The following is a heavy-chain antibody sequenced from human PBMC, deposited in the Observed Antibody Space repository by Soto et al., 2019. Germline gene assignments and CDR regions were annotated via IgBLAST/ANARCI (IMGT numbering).Heavy chain of an antibody. CDR2: ISYDGSNK. D-gene: IGHD1-26*01. CDR1: GFTFSSYA. V-gene: IGHV3-30-3*01. CDR3: ARAYSGSEATDY. J-gene: IGHJ4*02. Sequence: GGSLRLSCAASGFTFSSYAMHWVRQAPGKGLEWVAVISYDGSNKYYADSVKGRFTISRDNSKNTLYLQMNSLRAEDTAVYYCARAYSGSEATDYWGQGTLVTVSS.